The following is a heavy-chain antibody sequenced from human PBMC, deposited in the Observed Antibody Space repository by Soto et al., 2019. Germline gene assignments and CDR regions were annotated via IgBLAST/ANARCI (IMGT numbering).Heavy chain of an antibody. V-gene: IGHV4-34*01. D-gene: IGHD3-9*01. CDR1: GASITGTSY. CDR2: INHSGST. Sequence: PSETLSLTCTVSGASITGTSYWSFIRQPPGKGLEWIGEINHSGSTNYNPSLKSRVTISVDTSKNQFSLKLSSVTAADTAVYYCARAALYDILTGYYPPAFDYWGQGTLVTVSS. J-gene: IGHJ4*02. CDR3: ARAALYDILTGYYPPAFDY.